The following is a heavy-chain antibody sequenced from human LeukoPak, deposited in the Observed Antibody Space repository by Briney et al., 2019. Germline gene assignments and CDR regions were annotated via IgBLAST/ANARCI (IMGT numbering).Heavy chain of an antibody. D-gene: IGHD2-2*01. CDR2: IYYSGST. Sequence: SETLSLTCTVSGGSISSSSYYWGWIRQPPGKGLEWIGSIYYSGSTYYNPSLKSRVTISVDTSKNQFSLKLSSVTAADRAVYYCARQTSSTSCFDYWGQGALVTVSS. J-gene: IGHJ4*02. CDR1: GGSISSSSYY. CDR3: ARQTSSTSCFDY. V-gene: IGHV4-39*01.